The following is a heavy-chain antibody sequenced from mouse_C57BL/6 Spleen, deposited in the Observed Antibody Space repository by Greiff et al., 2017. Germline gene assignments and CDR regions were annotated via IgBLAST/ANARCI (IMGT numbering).Heavy chain of an antibody. Sequence: EVQLQQSGAELVRPGASVKLSCTASGYTITDDYMHWVKQRPEQGLEWIGWIDPENGDTKYTSKFQGKATLTADTSSSTAYLQRSSLTSEDTAVYYGTTELDGNAVGYWGQGTTLTVSS. V-gene: IGHV14-4*01. CDR3: TTELDGNAVGY. CDR2: IDPENGDT. CDR1: GYTITDDY. D-gene: IGHD2-3*01. J-gene: IGHJ2*01.